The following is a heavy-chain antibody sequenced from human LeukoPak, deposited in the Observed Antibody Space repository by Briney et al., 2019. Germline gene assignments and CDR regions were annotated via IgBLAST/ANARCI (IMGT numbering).Heavy chain of an antibody. V-gene: IGHV3-11*01. CDR3: AREMYWASGAAVGY. CDR1: GFTFSDYY. CDR2: ISSSGSTV. Sequence: GGSLRLSCTASGFTFSDYYMSWIRQAPGKGLEWVSYISSSGSTVYYADSVKGRFTISRDNAKNSLYLQMNSLRAEDTAVYYCAREMYWASGAAVGYWGQGTLVTVSS. J-gene: IGHJ4*02. D-gene: IGHD6-13*01.